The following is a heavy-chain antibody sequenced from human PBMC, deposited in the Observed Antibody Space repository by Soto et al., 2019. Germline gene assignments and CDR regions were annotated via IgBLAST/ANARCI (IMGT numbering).Heavy chain of an antibody. V-gene: IGHV3-7*04. CDR1: GFTFSTFW. CDR2: IKQDGSEK. Sequence: EVQLVESGGGLVQPGESLRLSCAASGFTFSTFWMTWVRQAPGTGLEWVANIKQDGSEKYYVDSVKGRFTISRDNAKNSLYLQMNGLRAEDSAVYYCTRGNNGRYRYYYGLDVWGQGTTVTVSS. J-gene: IGHJ6*02. CDR3: TRGNNGRYRYYYGLDV. D-gene: IGHD6-19*01.